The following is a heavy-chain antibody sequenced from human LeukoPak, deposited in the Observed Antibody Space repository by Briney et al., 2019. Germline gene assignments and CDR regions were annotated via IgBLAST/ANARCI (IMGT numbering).Heavy chain of an antibody. J-gene: IGHJ4*02. CDR2: IYAGDSDT. D-gene: IGHD1-7*01. Sequence: GESLKISCSLSGNNFATSWIGWVRQMPGKGLEWMGIIYAGDSDTRYSLSFQGLVTMSADKSSSTAYLQWSSLRASDTAMYYCARRDNWNYDYWGQGTLVTVSS. CDR3: ARRDNWNYDY. CDR1: GNNFATSW. V-gene: IGHV5-51*01.